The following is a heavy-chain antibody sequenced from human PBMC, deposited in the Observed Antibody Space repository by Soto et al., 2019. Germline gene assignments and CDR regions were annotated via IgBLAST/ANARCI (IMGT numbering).Heavy chain of an antibody. D-gene: IGHD6-13*01. CDR1: WFTFRDYA. J-gene: IGHJ3*02. Sequence: PGGSLRLSCIDSWFTFRDYAFNWVRQAPGKGLEWVSYISVGGGSIFYADSVKGRFTISRDDARNTLYMQMKSLRAENTPVYYSVRAQLNPPRYSSSWYESDAFDIWGEKTMAAVSS. CDR2: ISVGGGSI. CDR3: VRAQLNPPRYSSSWYESDAFDI. V-gene: IGHV3-48*01.